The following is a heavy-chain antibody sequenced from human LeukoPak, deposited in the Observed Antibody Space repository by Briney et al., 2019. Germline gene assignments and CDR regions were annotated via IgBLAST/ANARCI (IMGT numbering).Heavy chain of an antibody. CDR1: GGSISSSNW. J-gene: IGHJ5*02. Sequence: SGTLSLTCAVSGGSISSSNWWSWVRQPPGKGLEWIGEIYHSGSTNYNPSLKSRVTISVDKSKNQFSLKLSSVTAADTAVYYCARGDITMVRGVRDNWFDPWGQGTLVTVSS. D-gene: IGHD3-10*01. CDR3: ARGDITMVRGVRDNWFDP. V-gene: IGHV4-4*02. CDR2: IYHSGST.